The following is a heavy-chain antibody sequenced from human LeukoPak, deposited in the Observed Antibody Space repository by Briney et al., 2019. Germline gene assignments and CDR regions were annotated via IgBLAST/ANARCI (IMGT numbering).Heavy chain of an antibody. Sequence: GGSLRLSCAASGFTFGSYAMSWVRQAPGKGLEWVSAISGSGGSTYYADSVRGRFTISRDNSKNTLYLQMNSLRAEDTAVYYCAEGLRVAGKIGYWGQGTLVTVSS. D-gene: IGHD6-19*01. CDR2: ISGSGGST. J-gene: IGHJ4*02. CDR1: GFTFGSYA. CDR3: AEGLRVAGKIGY. V-gene: IGHV3-23*01.